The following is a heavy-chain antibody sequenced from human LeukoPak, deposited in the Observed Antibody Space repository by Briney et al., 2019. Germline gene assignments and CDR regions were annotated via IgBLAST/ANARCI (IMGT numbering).Heavy chain of an antibody. CDR3: ARFLYYYGSGSYSDY. CDR1: GYTFTSYG. CDR2: ISAYNGNT. Sequence: ASVKVSCKASGYTFTSYGISWVRQAPGQGLEWMGWISAYNGNTNYAQKLRGRVTMTTDTSTSTAYMELRSLRSDDTAVYYCARFLYYYGSGSYSDYWGQGTLVTVSS. D-gene: IGHD3-10*01. V-gene: IGHV1-18*01. J-gene: IGHJ4*02.